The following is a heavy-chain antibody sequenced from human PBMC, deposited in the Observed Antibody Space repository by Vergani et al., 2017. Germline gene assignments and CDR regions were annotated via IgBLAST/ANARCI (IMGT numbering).Heavy chain of an antibody. D-gene: IGHD3-9*01. V-gene: IGHV4-59*08. CDR3: ARSYYDILTGFDP. CDR2: IYYSGST. J-gene: IGHJ5*02. Sequence: QVQLQESGPGLVKPSETLSLTCPVSGGSISSYYWSWLRQPPGKGLEWDGYIYYSGSTNYNPSLKSRVTIQVDTYKNQFSLKRSYVTAADTAVYYCARSYYDILTGFDPWGQGTLVTGSS. CDR1: GGSISSYY.